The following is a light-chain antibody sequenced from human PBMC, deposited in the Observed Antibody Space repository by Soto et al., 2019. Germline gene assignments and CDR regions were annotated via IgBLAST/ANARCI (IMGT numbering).Light chain of an antibody. CDR1: RSDVGGYNY. Sequence: QSVLTQPASVSGSPGQSITISCTGSRSDVGGYNYVSWYQQHPGKAPQVLIYEVSNRPSGVSNRFSGSKSGNTASLTISGLQADDEADYYCCSYAGSNTVIFGGGTKLTVL. CDR2: EVS. V-gene: IGLV2-14*01. CDR3: CSYAGSNTVI. J-gene: IGLJ2*01.